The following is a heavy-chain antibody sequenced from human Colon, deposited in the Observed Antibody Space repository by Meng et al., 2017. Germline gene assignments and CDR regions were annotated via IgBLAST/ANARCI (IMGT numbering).Heavy chain of an antibody. CDR2: INEEGTVK. CDR1: EFTFSRYW. CDR3: TRLGMAGTGNWFDP. Sequence: EAELAESGGGLVQPGGSLSLSCAASEFTFSRYWMTWVRQAPGKGLEWLAHINEEGTVKYYLDSLKGRFTISRDNAEKSLFLQMNGLRAEDTAVYFCTRLGMAGTGNWFDPWGQGTLVTVSS. V-gene: IGHV3-7*01. D-gene: IGHD6-19*01. J-gene: IGHJ5*02.